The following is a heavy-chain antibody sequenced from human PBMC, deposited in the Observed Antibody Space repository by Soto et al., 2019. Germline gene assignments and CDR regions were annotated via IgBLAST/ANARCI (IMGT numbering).Heavy chain of an antibody. CDR1: GFTFSSYS. V-gene: IGHV3-48*01. Sequence: GGSLRLSCAASGFTFSSYSMNWVRQAPGKGLEWVSYISSSSSTIYYADSVKGRFTISRDNAKNSLYLQMNSLRAEDTAVYYCARAMVRGVSYYYYYMDVWGKGTTVTVSS. CDR2: ISSSSSTI. CDR3: ARAMVRGVSYYYYYMDV. D-gene: IGHD3-10*01. J-gene: IGHJ6*03.